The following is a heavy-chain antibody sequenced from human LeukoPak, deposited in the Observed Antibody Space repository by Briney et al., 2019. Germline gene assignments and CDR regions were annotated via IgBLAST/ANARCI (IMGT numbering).Heavy chain of an antibody. CDR3: ARSLFGVVMTFDY. V-gene: IGHV4-34*01. Sequence: SETLSLTCAVYGGSFSGYYWSWIRQPPGKGLEWIGEINHSGSTNFNPSLKSRVTISVDRSKNQFSLKLSSVTAADTAVYYCARSLFGVVMTFDYWGQGTLVTVSS. J-gene: IGHJ4*02. CDR2: INHSGST. CDR1: GGSFSGYY. D-gene: IGHD3-3*01.